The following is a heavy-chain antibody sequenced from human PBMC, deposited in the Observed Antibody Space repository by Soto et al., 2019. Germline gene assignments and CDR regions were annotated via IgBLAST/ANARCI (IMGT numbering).Heavy chain of an antibody. J-gene: IGHJ6*02. Sequence: ASVKVSCKASGYTFTSYYMHWVRQAPGQGLEWMGIINPSGGSTSYAQKFQGRVTMTRDTYTSTVYMELSSLRSEDTAVYYCARDIRDAYYDFWSGYYAYHYYGMDVWGQRTTVTVSS. CDR1: GYTFTSYY. CDR3: ARDIRDAYYDFWSGYYAYHYYGMDV. CDR2: INPSGGST. V-gene: IGHV1-46*01. D-gene: IGHD3-3*01.